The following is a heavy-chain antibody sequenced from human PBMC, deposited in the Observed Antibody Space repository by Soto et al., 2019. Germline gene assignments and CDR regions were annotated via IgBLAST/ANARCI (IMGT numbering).Heavy chain of an antibody. CDR3: ARGYCSGGSCYSYNWFGP. J-gene: IGHJ5*02. D-gene: IGHD2-15*01. Sequence: SVKVSCRASGGTLSSYAISWLRQSPRQGLEWMGGIIPIFGTANYAQKFQGRVTITADESTSTAYMELSSLRSEDTAVYYCARGYCSGGSCYSYNWFGPWGQGTLVTVSS. V-gene: IGHV1-69*13. CDR2: IIPIFGTA. CDR1: GGTLSSYA.